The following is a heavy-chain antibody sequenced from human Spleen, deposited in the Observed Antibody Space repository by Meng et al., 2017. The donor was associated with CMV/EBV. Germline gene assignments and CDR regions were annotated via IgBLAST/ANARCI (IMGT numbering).Heavy chain of an antibody. Sequence: GGSLRLSCVASGFAFGAYTMSWVRQSAEKGLESVAMVSAIDDSTYYADFVKGRFIISRDNSKNTVSLEMRSLTVEDTAIYYCAKTRNGYGGQDYWGQGALVTVFS. CDR1: GFAFGAYT. D-gene: IGHD5-12*01. J-gene: IGHJ4*02. CDR2: VSAIDDST. V-gene: IGHV3-23*01. CDR3: AKTRNGYGGQDY.